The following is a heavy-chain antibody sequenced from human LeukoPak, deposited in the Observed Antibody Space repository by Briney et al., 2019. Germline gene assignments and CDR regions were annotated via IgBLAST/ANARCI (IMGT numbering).Heavy chain of an antibody. CDR1: GFTFSSYA. Sequence: GGSLRLSCAASGFTFSSYAMSWVRQAPGKGLEWVSAISGSGGSTYYADSVKGRFTISRDNSKSTLYLQMNSLRAEDTAVYYCAKVRDYGEFSYWGQGTLVTVSS. J-gene: IGHJ4*02. V-gene: IGHV3-23*01. D-gene: IGHD4-17*01. CDR2: ISGSGGST. CDR3: AKVRDYGEFSY.